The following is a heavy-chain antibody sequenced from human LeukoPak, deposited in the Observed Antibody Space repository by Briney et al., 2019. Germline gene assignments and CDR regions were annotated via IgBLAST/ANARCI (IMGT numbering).Heavy chain of an antibody. J-gene: IGHJ4*02. CDR1: GFSFSDYA. CDR2: ISSDGTDK. V-gene: IGHV3-30-3*01. D-gene: IGHD6-19*01. CDR3: ARDHVTGWLRGFDY. Sequence: GGSLRLSCAASGFSFSDYAVHWVRQAPGRGLEWVAVISSDGTDKYYADSVKGRFTISRDNSKNTLYLQMTSLRAEDTAVYYCARDHVTGWLRGFDYWGQGTLVTVSS.